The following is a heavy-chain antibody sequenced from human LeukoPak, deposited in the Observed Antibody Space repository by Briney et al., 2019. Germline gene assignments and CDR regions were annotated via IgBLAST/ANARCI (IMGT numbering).Heavy chain of an antibody. Sequence: GGSLRLSCAASGFXFDDYGISWVRQAPGKGLEWVSGINWNGGSTGYADSVKGRFTISRDNAKNSLYLQMNSLRAEDTALYYCARWYSGSYPFDYWGQGTLVTVSS. J-gene: IGHJ4*02. CDR3: ARWYSGSYPFDY. D-gene: IGHD1-26*01. CDR1: GFXFDDYG. V-gene: IGHV3-20*04. CDR2: INWNGGST.